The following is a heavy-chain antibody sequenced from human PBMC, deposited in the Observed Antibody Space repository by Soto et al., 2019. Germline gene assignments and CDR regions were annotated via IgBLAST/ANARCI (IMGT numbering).Heavy chain of an antibody. V-gene: IGHV1-69*06. J-gene: IGHJ6*02. CDR2: IIPIFGTA. D-gene: IGHD4-17*01. CDR1: GGTFSSYA. CDR3: ARDPLTTVTTKTEYYYYYGMDV. Sequence: SVKVSCKASGGTFSSYAISWVRQAPGQGLEWMGGIIPIFGTANYAQKFQGRVTITADKSTSTAYMELSSLRSEDTAVYYCARDPLTTVTTKTEYYYYYGMDVWGQGTTVTVSS.